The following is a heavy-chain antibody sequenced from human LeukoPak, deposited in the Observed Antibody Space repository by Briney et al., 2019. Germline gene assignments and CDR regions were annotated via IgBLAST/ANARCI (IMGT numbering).Heavy chain of an antibody. CDR2: IVVGSGNT. CDR1: GFTFTSSA. D-gene: IGHD4-17*01. CDR3: AKGADYGDYWERVFSDY. J-gene: IGHJ4*02. V-gene: IGHV1-58*02. Sequence: SVKVSCKASGFTFTSSAMQWVRQARGQRLEWIGWIVVGSGNTNYAQKFQERVTITRDMSTSTAYMELSSLRSEDTAVYYCAKGADYGDYWERVFSDYWGQGTLVTVSS.